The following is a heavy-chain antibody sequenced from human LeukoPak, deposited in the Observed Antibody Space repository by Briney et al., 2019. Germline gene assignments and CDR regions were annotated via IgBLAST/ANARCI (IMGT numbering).Heavy chain of an antibody. V-gene: IGHV4-59*01. D-gene: IGHD4-17*01. CDR2: IYYSGST. CDR1: GGSISSYY. J-gene: IGHJ4*02. Sequence: PSETLSLTCTVSGGSISSYYWSWIRQPPGKGLEWVGYIYYSGSTNYNPSLKSRVTTSVDTSKNQFSLKLSSVTAADTAVYYCARADDYGDYYFGYWGQGTLVTVSS. CDR3: ARADDYGDYYFGY.